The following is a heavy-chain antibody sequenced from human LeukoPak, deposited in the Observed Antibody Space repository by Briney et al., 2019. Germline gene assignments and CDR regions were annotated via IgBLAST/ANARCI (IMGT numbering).Heavy chain of an antibody. J-gene: IGHJ4*02. D-gene: IGHD3-22*01. Sequence: SETLSLTCTVSGGSISSSSYYWGWIRQPPGKELEWIGSIYYSGSTYYNPSLKSRVTISVDTSKNQFSLKLSSVTAADTAVYYCARDHVPQYDSSGYYYEYYFDYWGQGTLVTVSS. CDR3: ARDHVPQYDSSGYYYEYYFDY. V-gene: IGHV4-39*07. CDR1: GGSISSSSYY. CDR2: IYYSGST.